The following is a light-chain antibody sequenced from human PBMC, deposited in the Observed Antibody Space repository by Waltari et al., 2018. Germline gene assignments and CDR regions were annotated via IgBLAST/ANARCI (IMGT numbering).Light chain of an antibody. CDR3: GTWDSSLSGAV. CDR1: RSNLGNNY. J-gene: IGLJ7*01. CDR2: ENT. Sequence: QSVLTQPPPVSAAPGQRVTLSRSGGRSNLGNNYLSLYRQFPGTAPKLLIYENTERPSGIPGRFSGSKSGTSATLDITGLQAGDEADYYCGTWDSSLSGAVFGGGTHLTVL. V-gene: IGLV1-51*02.